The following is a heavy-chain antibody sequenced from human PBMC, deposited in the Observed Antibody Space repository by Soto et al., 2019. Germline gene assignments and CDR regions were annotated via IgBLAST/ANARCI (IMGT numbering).Heavy chain of an antibody. CDR3: ARGEVRGVISAFDI. CDR2: IYYSGST. D-gene: IGHD3-10*01. CDR1: GGSISSYY. Sequence: SETLSLTCTVSGGSISSYYWSWIRQPPGKGLEWIGYIYYSGSTNYNPSLKSRVNISVDTSKNQFSLKLSSVTAADTAVYYCARGEVRGVISAFDIWGQGTMVTVSS. V-gene: IGHV4-59*01. J-gene: IGHJ3*02.